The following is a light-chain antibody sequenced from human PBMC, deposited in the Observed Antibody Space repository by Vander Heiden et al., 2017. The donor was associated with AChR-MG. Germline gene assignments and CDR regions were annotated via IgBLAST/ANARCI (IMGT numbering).Light chain of an antibody. J-gene: IGKJ1*01. V-gene: IGKV3-20*01. CDR3: QQYGSSRT. CDR1: QSVSSSY. Sequence: DIVLTQSPGSLSLSPGERATLSCRASQSVSSSYLAWYQQKPGQAPRLLIYGASSRATGIPDRFSGSGSGTDFTLTISRLEPEDFAVDYCQQYGSSRTFGQGTKVEIK. CDR2: GAS.